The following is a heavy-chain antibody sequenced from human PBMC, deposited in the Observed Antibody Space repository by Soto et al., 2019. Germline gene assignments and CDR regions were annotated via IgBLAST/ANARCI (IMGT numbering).Heavy chain of an antibody. Sequence: QVQLVESGGGVVQPGRSLRLSCAASGFTFSSYGMHWVRQAPGKGLEWVAVIWYDGSNKYYADSVKGRFTISRDNSKNTLYLQMNSLRAEDTAVYYCARDPLTPLYEIFDYWGQGTLVTVSS. CDR3: ARDPLTPLYEIFDY. V-gene: IGHV3-33*01. D-gene: IGHD3-16*01. CDR2: IWYDGSNK. J-gene: IGHJ4*02. CDR1: GFTFSSYG.